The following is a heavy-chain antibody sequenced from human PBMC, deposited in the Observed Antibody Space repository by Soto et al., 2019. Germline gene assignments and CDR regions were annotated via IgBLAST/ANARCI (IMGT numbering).Heavy chain of an antibody. V-gene: IGHV3-74*01. J-gene: IGHJ6*03. D-gene: IGHD2-21*01. CDR3: ARVISRDYYYYMDV. CDR2: INSDGSST. Sequence: EVQLVESGGGLVQPGGSLRLSCAASGVTFSSYWMHWVRPAPGKGLVWVSRINSDGSSTSYADSVKGRFTISRDNAKITLYLPMNSLRAEDTAVYYCARVISRDYYYYMDVWGKGTTVTVSS. CDR1: GVTFSSYW.